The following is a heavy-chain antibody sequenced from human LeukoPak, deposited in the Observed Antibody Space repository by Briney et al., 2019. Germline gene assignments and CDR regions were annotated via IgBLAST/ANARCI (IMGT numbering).Heavy chain of an antibody. D-gene: IGHD3-22*01. CDR1: GFTFSSYA. CDR2: ISGSGGST. CDR3: AKDRAPYYHDSSGYDFDY. V-gene: IGHV3-23*01. Sequence: GGSLRLSCAASGFTFSSYAMSWVRQAPGKGLEWVSAISGSGGSTYYADSVKGRFTISRDNSKNTLYLQMNSLRAEDTAVYYCAKDRAPYYHDSSGYDFDYWGQGTLVTVSS. J-gene: IGHJ4*02.